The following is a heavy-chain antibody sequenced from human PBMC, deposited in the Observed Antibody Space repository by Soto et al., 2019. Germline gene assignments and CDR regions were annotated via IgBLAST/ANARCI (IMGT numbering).Heavy chain of an antibody. V-gene: IGHV1-24*01. Sequence: ASVKVSCKVSGYTLTELSMHWVRQAPGKGLEWMGGFDPEHGETIYAQKFQGRVTMTEDTSTDTAYMELSRLRSVDTAVYYCATGNTAYDYYGMDVWGQGXTVTVYS. J-gene: IGHJ6*02. D-gene: IGHD2-21*02. CDR2: FDPEHGET. CDR3: ATGNTAYDYYGMDV. CDR1: GYTLTELS.